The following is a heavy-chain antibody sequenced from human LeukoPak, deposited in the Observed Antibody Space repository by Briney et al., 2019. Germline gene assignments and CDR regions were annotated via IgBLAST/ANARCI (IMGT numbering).Heavy chain of an antibody. CDR1: GFTFSSYA. CDR3: AKDQGAPTYSSSWYGNNFDY. CDR2: ISDSGGST. J-gene: IGHJ4*02. Sequence: GGSLRLSCAASGFTFSSYAMSWVRQAPGKGLEWVSAISDSGGSTYYADSVKGRFTISRDNSKNTLYLQMNSLRAEDTAVYYCAKDQGAPTYSSSWYGNNFDYWGQGTLVTVSS. D-gene: IGHD6-13*01. V-gene: IGHV3-23*01.